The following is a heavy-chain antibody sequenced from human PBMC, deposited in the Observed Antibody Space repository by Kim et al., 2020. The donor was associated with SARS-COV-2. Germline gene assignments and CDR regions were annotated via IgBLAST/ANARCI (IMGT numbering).Heavy chain of an antibody. Sequence: YNADSVKDRFTISRAHAKNSLYLHRNSLRAEDTAVYYCARAVTTDWYFDLWGRGTLVTVSS. D-gene: IGHD4-17*01. V-gene: IGHV3-21*01. CDR3: ARAVTTDWYFDL. J-gene: IGHJ2*01.